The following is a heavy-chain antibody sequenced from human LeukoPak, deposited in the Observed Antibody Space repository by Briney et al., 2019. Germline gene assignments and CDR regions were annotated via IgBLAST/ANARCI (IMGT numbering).Heavy chain of an antibody. CDR1: GGSFSGYY. J-gene: IGHJ4*02. CDR3: ARVTVSSFSKVDY. D-gene: IGHD6-6*01. Sequence: SETLSLTCAVYGGSFSGYYWSWIRQPPGKGLEWIGEINHSGSTNYNPSLKSRVTISVDTSKNQFSLKLSSVTAADTAVYYCARVTVSSFSKVDYWGQGTLVTVSS. V-gene: IGHV4-34*01. CDR2: INHSGST.